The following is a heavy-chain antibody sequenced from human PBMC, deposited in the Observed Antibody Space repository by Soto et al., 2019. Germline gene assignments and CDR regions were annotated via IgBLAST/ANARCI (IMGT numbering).Heavy chain of an antibody. Sequence: QGQLVQSGAEVKKPGSSVKVSCKASGGTLSNYAFTWVRQAPGQGLEWMGGIFPIFNTANYAQKSQGRVTITADESTSTAYMEVNSLRSEDTAVYYCARVRPTDYVGNYNNGMDVWGQGTTVTVSS. J-gene: IGHJ6*02. V-gene: IGHV1-69*01. D-gene: IGHD4-17*01. CDR1: GGTLSNYA. CDR3: ARVRPTDYVGNYNNGMDV. CDR2: IFPIFNTA.